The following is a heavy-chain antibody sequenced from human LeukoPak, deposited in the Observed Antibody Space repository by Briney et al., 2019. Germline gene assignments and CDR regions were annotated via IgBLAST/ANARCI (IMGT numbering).Heavy chain of an antibody. V-gene: IGHV3-64*01. CDR1: GFTFSSYS. CDR2: ISSNGGNT. CDR3: ARDCRANGVCRLDY. D-gene: IGHD2-8*01. Sequence: GGSLRLSCAASGFTFSSYSMHWVRQAPGKGLEYVSAISSNGGNTYYANSVKGRFTISRDNSKDTLYLQMGSLRAEDMAVYYCARDCRANGVCRLDYWGQGTLVTVSS. J-gene: IGHJ4*02.